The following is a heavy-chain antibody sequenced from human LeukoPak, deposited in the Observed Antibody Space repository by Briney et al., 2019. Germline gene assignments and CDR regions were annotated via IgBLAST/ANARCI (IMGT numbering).Heavy chain of an antibody. Sequence: SVKVSCKASGGTFSSYAISWVRQAPGQGLEWMGGIIPIFGTANYAQKFQGRVTITTDESTSTAYMELSSLRSEDTAVYYCAGYYGSGSYYYYYYIDVWGKGTTVTVSS. CDR3: AGYYGSGSYYYYYYIDV. J-gene: IGHJ6*03. V-gene: IGHV1-69*05. CDR2: IIPIFGTA. CDR1: GGTFSSYA. D-gene: IGHD3-10*01.